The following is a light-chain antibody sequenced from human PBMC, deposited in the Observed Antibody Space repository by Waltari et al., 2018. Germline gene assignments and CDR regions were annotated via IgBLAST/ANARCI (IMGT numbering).Light chain of an antibody. Sequence: QSVLTQPPSATGSPGQSVTISCTGTHSDVGAYNSVPWYQQHPGKVPKLLIYEVTKRPSGVPDRFSGSKSGNTASLTVSGLQADDEADYYCSSYAHNNHFVFGTGTKVTVL. V-gene: IGLV2-8*01. J-gene: IGLJ1*01. CDR3: SSYAHNNHFV. CDR2: EVT. CDR1: HSDVGAYNS.